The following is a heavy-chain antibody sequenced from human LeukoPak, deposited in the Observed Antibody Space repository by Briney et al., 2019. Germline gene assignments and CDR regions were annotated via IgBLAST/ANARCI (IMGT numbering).Heavy chain of an antibody. CDR3: ARGKASSSRLSFFVKQYYYYYMDV. CDR2: MNPNSGNT. D-gene: IGHD6-13*01. J-gene: IGHJ6*03. V-gene: IGHV1-8*01. CDR1: GYTFTSYD. Sequence: GASVKVSCKASGYTFTSYDINWVRQATGQGLEWMGWMNPNSGNTGYAQKFQGRVTMTGNTSISTAYMELSSLISEDTAVYYCARGKASSSRLSFFVKQYYYYYMDVWGKGTTVTISS.